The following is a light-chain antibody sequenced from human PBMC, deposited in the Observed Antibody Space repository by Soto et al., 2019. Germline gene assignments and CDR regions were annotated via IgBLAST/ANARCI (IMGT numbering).Light chain of an antibody. CDR2: EVT. V-gene: IGLV2-8*01. Sequence: QSVLTQPPSASGSPGQSVTICCIGTASDIGRYNYVSWYQHHPGKAPKLIIYEVTKRPSGVPDRFSGSKSGNTASLTVSGLQADDEADYYCNSYVGSNNYVFGTGTKVTVL. CDR1: ASDIGRYNY. J-gene: IGLJ1*01. CDR3: NSYVGSNNYV.